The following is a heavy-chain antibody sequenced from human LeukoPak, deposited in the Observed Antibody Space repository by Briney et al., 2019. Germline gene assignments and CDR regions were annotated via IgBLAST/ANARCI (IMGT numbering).Heavy chain of an antibody. D-gene: IGHD2-21*02. CDR3: ARDSAPYCGGDCYFDY. Sequence: GRSLRLSCAASGFTFSDYVMTWVRQAPGKGLEWEAVIWFDGSSTYYADSVKGRFTISRDNSKNMLYLQMNSLRVEDTGVYFCARDSAPYCGGDCYFDYWGHGTLVTVSS. J-gene: IGHJ4*01. CDR2: IWFDGSST. CDR1: GFTFSDYV. V-gene: IGHV3-33*08.